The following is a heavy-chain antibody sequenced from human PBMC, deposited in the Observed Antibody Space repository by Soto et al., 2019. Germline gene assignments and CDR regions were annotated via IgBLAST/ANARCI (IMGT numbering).Heavy chain of an antibody. V-gene: IGHV3-9*01. CDR3: VKDIGIAVAAGGMDV. D-gene: IGHD6-19*01. CDR1: GSRLEEHA. CDR2: ISWNSGSI. Sequence: EVQLVESGGGGVQPGRSLRLPCAASGSRLEEHAMQWVRRAPGGGVVGVSGISWNSGSIGYADSVKGRFTISRDNAKNSVYLQMNSLRPEDTALYYCVKDIGIAVAAGGMDVWGQGTTVTVSS. J-gene: IGHJ6*02.